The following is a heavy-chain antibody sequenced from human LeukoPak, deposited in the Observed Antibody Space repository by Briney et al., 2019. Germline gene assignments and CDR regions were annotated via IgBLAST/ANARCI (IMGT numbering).Heavy chain of an antibody. Sequence: GESLKISCKGSGYIFTTYWIGWVRQMPGKGLEWMGIIFPGDSDTIHSPSFQGQVTISADKSINTAYLQWSSLKASDTAMYYCATSESQTKFDYWGQGTLVTASS. V-gene: IGHV5-51*01. J-gene: IGHJ4*02. CDR1: GYIFTTYW. D-gene: IGHD1/OR15-1a*01. CDR3: ATSESQTKFDY. CDR2: IFPGDSDT.